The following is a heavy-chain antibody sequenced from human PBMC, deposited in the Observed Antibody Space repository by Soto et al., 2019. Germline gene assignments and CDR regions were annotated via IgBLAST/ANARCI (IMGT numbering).Heavy chain of an antibody. Sequence: PGGSLRLSCAASGFTFSSYAMSWVRQAPGKGLEWVSAISGSGGSTYYADSVKGRFTISRDNSKNTLYLQMNSLRAEDTAVYYCAKVVHSSSWGDYYYYYGMDVWGQGTTVTVSS. D-gene: IGHD6-13*01. V-gene: IGHV3-23*01. CDR2: ISGSGGST. CDR1: GFTFSSYA. J-gene: IGHJ6*02. CDR3: AKVVHSSSWGDYYYYYGMDV.